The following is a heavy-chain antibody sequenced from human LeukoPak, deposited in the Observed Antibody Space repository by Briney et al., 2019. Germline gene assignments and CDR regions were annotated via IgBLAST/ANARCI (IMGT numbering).Heavy chain of an antibody. CDR3: AKEGDDYYDSSGFDY. Sequence: GGSLRLSCAASGFTFSNYGMHWVRQAPGKGLEWVAFIQYDGSNKYYADSVKGRFTISRDNSKNTLYLQMNSLRAEDTAVYYCAKEGDDYYDSSGFDYWGQGTLVTVSS. J-gene: IGHJ4*02. CDR1: GFTFSNYG. V-gene: IGHV3-30*02. CDR2: IQYDGSNK. D-gene: IGHD3-22*01.